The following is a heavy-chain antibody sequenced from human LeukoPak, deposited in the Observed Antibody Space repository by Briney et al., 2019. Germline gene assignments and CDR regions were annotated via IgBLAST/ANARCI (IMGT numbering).Heavy chain of an antibody. CDR2: INPNSGGT. D-gene: IGHD5-12*01. J-gene: IGHJ4*02. Sequence: ASVKVSCKASGYTFTGYYMHWVRQAPGQGLEWMGWINPNSGGTNYAQKFQGRVTMTRDTSISTAYMEPSRLRSDDTAVYYCARALDSGYDYGYWGQGTLVTVSS. CDR3: ARALDSGYDYGY. V-gene: IGHV1-2*02. CDR1: GYTFTGYY.